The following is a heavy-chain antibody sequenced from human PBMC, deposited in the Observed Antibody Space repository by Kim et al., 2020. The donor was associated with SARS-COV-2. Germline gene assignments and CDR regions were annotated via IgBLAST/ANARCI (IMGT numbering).Heavy chain of an antibody. CDR3: AKTEWVTYCSSTSCERDY. V-gene: IGHV3-30*04. CDR2: ISYDGSNK. D-gene: IGHD2-2*01. CDR1: GFTFSSYA. J-gene: IGHJ4*02. Sequence: GGSLRLSCAASGFTFSSYAMHWVRQAPGKGLEWVAVISYDGSNKYYADSVKGRFTISRDNSKNTLYLQMNSLRAEDTAVYYCAKTEWVTYCSSTSCERDYWGQGTLVTVSS.